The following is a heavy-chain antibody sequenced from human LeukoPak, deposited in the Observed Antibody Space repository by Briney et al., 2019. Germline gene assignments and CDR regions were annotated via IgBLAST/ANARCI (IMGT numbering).Heavy chain of an antibody. CDR3: ARGTSDY. V-gene: IGHV4-38-2*01. CDR2: IYHTGST. Sequence: SETLSLTCAVSGYSISSGYYWGWIRQPPGKGLDWIGSIYHTGSTFYNPSLKSRVTISLDMSKNQFSLKLSSVTAADTAVYYCARGTSDYWGQVTLVTVSS. CDR1: GYSISSGYY. D-gene: IGHD1-1*01. J-gene: IGHJ4*02.